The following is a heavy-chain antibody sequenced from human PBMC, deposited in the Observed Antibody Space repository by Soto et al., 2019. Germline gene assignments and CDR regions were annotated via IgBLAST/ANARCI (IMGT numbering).Heavy chain of an antibody. V-gene: IGHV3-30-3*01. CDR3: ARDLTHYFDY. CDR1: GFTFSSYA. Sequence: AGSLGLSCAASGFTFSSYAMHWVRQAPGKGLEWVAVISYDGSNKYYADSVKGRFTISRDNSKNTLYLQMNSLRAEDTAVYYCARDLTHYFDYWGQGTLVTVSS. CDR2: ISYDGSNK. J-gene: IGHJ4*02.